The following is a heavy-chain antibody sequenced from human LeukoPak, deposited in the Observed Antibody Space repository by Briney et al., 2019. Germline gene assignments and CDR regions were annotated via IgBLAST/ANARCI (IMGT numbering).Heavy chain of an antibody. D-gene: IGHD3-10*01. CDR1: GFTFDDYA. V-gene: IGHV3-43D*03. CDR2: ISWDGGST. J-gene: IGHJ4*02. Sequence: GGSLRLSCAASGFTFDDYAMHWVRQAPGKGLEWVSLISWDGGSTYYADSVKGRFTISRDNSKNSLYLQMNSLRAEDTALYYCAKDYGEPGFQFHYWGQGTLVTVSS. CDR3: AKDYGEPGFQFHY.